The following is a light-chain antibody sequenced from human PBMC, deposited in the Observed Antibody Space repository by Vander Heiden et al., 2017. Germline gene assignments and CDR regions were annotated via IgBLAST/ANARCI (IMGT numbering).Light chain of an antibody. Sequence: ETVLTQSPGTLSLSPGERATLSCRASQSVSSNYLAWYQQKPGQAPRLLIYGTSTRATGIPDRFSGSGSGTDSTLTITRLEPEDFAVYYCQQYGSSPLFTFGPGTKVDIK. V-gene: IGKV3-20*01. CDR2: GTS. CDR1: QSVSSNY. CDR3: QQYGSSPLFT. J-gene: IGKJ3*01.